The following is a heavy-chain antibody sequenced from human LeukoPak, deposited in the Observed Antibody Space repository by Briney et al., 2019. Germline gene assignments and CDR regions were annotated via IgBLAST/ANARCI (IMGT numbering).Heavy chain of an antibody. D-gene: IGHD3-22*01. CDR1: GGTFSSYA. CDR3: ARADYYDSSGYYFARSRYYYYGMDV. J-gene: IGHJ6*02. Sequence: SVKVSCKASGGTFSSYAIRWVRQAPGQGLEWMGRIIPILGIANYAQKFQGRVTITADKSTSTAYMELSSLRSEDTAVYYCARADYYDSSGYYFARSRYYYYGMDVWGQGTTVTVSS. CDR2: IIPILGIA. V-gene: IGHV1-69*04.